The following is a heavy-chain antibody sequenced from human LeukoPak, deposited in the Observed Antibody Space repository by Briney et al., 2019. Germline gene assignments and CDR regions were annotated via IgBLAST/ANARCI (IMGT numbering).Heavy chain of an antibody. CDR1: GFTFSNYA. D-gene: IGHD1-1*01. CDR2: ISGSGGNT. J-gene: IGHJ4*02. Sequence: GGSLRLSCAASGFTFSNYAMSWVRQAPGKGLEWVSAISGSGGNTYYADSVKGRFTISRDNSKNTLYLQMNSLRAEDTAVYYCAKDERDRDFDYWGQGTLVTVSS. CDR3: AKDERDRDFDY. V-gene: IGHV3-23*01.